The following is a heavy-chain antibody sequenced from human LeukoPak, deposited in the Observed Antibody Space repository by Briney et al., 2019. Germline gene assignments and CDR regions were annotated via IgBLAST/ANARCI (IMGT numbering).Heavy chain of an antibody. D-gene: IGHD2-21*02. CDR2: IKRKSDGGRT. CDR3: TTDWGLPYCGGDCYNY. CDR1: GFTCSNAW. J-gene: IGHJ4*02. V-gene: IGHV3-15*01. Sequence: GGSLRLSCAASGFTCSNAWMSWFRQAPGKGLEWVGRIKRKSDGGRTDYAAPLKGRFTVSRDDSKNTLYLQMNSLKTEDTAVYYCTTDWGLPYCGGDCYNYWGQGTLATVSS.